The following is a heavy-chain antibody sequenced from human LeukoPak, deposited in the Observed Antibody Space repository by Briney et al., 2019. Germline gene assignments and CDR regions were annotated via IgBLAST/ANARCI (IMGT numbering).Heavy chain of an antibody. CDR2: IVVGSGNT. CDR1: GFTFTSSA. Sequence: GTSVKVSCKASGFTFTSSAMQWVRQARGQRLEWIGWIVVGSGNTNYAQKLQERVTITRDMSTSTAYMELSSLRSEDTAVYYCAAVPYYYDSSGSLRAFDIWGQGTMVTVSS. CDR3: AAVPYYYDSSGSLRAFDI. V-gene: IGHV1-58*02. J-gene: IGHJ3*02. D-gene: IGHD3-22*01.